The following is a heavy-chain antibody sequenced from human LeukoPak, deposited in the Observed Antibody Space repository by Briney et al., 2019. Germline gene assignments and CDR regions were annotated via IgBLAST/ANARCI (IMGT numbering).Heavy chain of an antibody. D-gene: IGHD3-10*01. V-gene: IGHV1-18*01. CDR2: ISAYNGNT. Sequence: ASVKVSCKASGYTFTSYGISWVRQAPGQGLEWTGWISAYNGNTNHAQKLQGRVTMTTDTSTSTAYMELRSLRSDDTAVYYCARIWFGESPDWFDPWGQGTLVTVSS. J-gene: IGHJ5*02. CDR1: GYTFTSYG. CDR3: ARIWFGESPDWFDP.